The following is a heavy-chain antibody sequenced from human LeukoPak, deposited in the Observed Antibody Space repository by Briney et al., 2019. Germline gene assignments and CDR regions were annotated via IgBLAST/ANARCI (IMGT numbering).Heavy chain of an antibody. D-gene: IGHD2-21*02. Sequence: GGSLRLSCTASGFTFGDYAMSWFRQAPGKGLEWVGFIRRKAYSEATQYAASVKGRFTISRDDFKSIAYLQMNSLKTEDTAVYYCTRSDYDSGGDDAFDIWGQGTMVTVSS. V-gene: IGHV3-49*03. J-gene: IGHJ3*02. CDR1: GFTFGDYA. CDR3: TRSDYDSGGDDAFDI. CDR2: IRRKAYSEAT.